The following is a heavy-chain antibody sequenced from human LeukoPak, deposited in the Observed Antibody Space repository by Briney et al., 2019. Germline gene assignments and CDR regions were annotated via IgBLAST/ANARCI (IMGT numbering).Heavy chain of an antibody. J-gene: IGHJ4*02. D-gene: IGHD1-1*01. CDR1: GFTFSNAW. CDR3: TTEPTGTVKTFDY. CDR2: IKSKTDGGTT. V-gene: IGHV3-15*01. Sequence: PGGSLRLSCAASGFTFSNAWMSWVRQAPGKGLEWVGRIKSKTDGGTTDYAAPVKGRLTISRDDSKNMLYLQMNSLKTEDTAVYYCTTEPTGTVKTFDYWGQGTLVTVSS.